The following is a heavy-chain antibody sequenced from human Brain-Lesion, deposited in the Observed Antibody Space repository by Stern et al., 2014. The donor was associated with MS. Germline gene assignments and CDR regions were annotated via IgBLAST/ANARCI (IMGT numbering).Heavy chain of an antibody. CDR1: GGSISSGGYY. D-gene: IGHD2-2*01. CDR2: IFNSGST. J-gene: IGHJ6*02. Sequence: QVQLGQSGPGLVKPSQTLSLSCTVSGGSISSGGYYWSWIRQPAGKGLEWIGRIFNSGSTSYTPSLKSRVTISIDPSKNQFSLRLNSMTAADTAVYYCARGRVVPGFQYYATDVWGQGTTVIVSS. V-gene: IGHV4-61*02. CDR3: ARGRVVPGFQYYATDV.